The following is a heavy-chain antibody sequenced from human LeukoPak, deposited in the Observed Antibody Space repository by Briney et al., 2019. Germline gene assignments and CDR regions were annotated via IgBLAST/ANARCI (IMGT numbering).Heavy chain of an antibody. D-gene: IGHD1-7*01. CDR2: IWYDGSNK. J-gene: IGHJ4*02. CDR3: AKGASTGTTVSPFDY. CDR1: GFTFSSYG. Sequence: GGSLRLSCAASGFTFSSYGMHWVRQAPGKGLEWVAVIWYDGSNKYYADSVKGRFTISRDNSKNTLYLQMNSLRAEDTAVYYCAKGASTGTTVSPFDYWGQGTLVTVSS. V-gene: IGHV3-30*02.